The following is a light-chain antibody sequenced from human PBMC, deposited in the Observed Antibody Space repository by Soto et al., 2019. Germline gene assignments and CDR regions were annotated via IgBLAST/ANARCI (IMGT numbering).Light chain of an antibody. V-gene: IGLV2-23*02. Sequence: QSALTQPASVSGSPGQSITISCTGTSSDVGSYNLVSWYQQHPGKAPKLMIYEVSERPSGVSNRFSGSKSGNTASLTISGLQAEDEADYYCSSLAGGSTWVFGGGTKLTVL. J-gene: IGLJ3*02. CDR1: SSDVGSYNL. CDR2: EVS. CDR3: SSLAGGSTWV.